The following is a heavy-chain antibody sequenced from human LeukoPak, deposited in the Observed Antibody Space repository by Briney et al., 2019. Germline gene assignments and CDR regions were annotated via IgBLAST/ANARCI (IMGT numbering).Heavy chain of an antibody. D-gene: IGHD2-2*01. CDR2: ISGSGGST. CDR3: AKDGPVPAAMALNFDY. J-gene: IGHJ4*02. CDR1: GFTFSSYA. Sequence: GGSLRLSCAASGFTFSSYAMSWVRQAPGKGLEWVSAISGSGGSTYCADSVKGRFTISRDNSKNTLYLQMNSLRAEDTAVYYCAKDGPVPAAMALNFDYWGQGTLVTVSS. V-gene: IGHV3-23*01.